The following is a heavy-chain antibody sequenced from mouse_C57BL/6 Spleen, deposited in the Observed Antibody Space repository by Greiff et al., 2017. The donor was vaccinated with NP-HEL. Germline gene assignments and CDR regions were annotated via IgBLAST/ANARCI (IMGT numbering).Heavy chain of an antibody. CDR2: IDPSDSYT. CDR3: ARPKYYGSSNYAMDY. D-gene: IGHD1-1*01. CDR1: GYTFTSYW. J-gene: IGHJ4*01. V-gene: IGHV1-50*01. Sequence: QVQLQQPGAELVKPGASVKLSCKASGYTFTSYWMQWVNQRPGQGLEWIGEIDPSDSYTNYNQKFKGKATLTVDTSSSTAYMQLSSLTSEDSAVYYCARPKYYGSSNYAMDYWGQGTSVTVSS.